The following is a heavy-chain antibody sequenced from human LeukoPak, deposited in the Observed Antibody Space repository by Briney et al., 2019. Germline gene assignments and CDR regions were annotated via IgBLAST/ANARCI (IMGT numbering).Heavy chain of an antibody. J-gene: IGHJ4*02. Sequence: GGSLRLSCAASGFTLSSYSMNWVRQAPGKGLEWVANIKQDGSKKSYVDSVKGRFTISRDNAKNSLYLQMNSLRAEDTAIYYCTRVGYIDEGIDYWGQGTLVTVSS. D-gene: IGHD5-24*01. CDR2: IKQDGSKK. CDR1: GFTLSSYS. CDR3: TRVGYIDEGIDY. V-gene: IGHV3-7*04.